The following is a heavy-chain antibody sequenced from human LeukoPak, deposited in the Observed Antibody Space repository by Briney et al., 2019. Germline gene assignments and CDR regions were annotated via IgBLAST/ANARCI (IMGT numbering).Heavy chain of an antibody. D-gene: IGHD3-22*01. V-gene: IGHV4-4*08. Sequence: SETLSLTCTVSGGSIFSDYWNWIRQPPGKGLEWIGYIYSNGITSYNPSLRSRGTISIATSKNQFSLRLRSVTAADTAIYYCARPAYYDSSGYSPASGYFDLWGRGTLVSVSS. CDR2: IYSNGIT. J-gene: IGHJ2*01. CDR1: GGSIFSDY. CDR3: ARPAYYDSSGYSPASGYFDL.